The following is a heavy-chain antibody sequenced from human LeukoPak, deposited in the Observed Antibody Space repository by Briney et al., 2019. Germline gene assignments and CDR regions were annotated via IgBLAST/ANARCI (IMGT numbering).Heavy chain of an antibody. Sequence: SETLSLTCTVSGYSISSRYYWGWIRQPPGKGLEWIVGIYHSGSTYYNPSLKSRVTISVDTSKNQFSLKLSSVTATDTAVYYCAREHPLEAVDYWGQGTLVTVSS. CDR2: IYHSGST. CDR3: AREHPLEAVDY. V-gene: IGHV4-38-2*02. CDR1: GYSISSRYY. J-gene: IGHJ4*02.